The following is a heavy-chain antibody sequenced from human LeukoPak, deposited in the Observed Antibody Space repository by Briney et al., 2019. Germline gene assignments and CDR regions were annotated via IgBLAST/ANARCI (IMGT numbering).Heavy chain of an antibody. CDR2: IKTDGSEK. J-gene: IGHJ1*01. Sequence: GGSLRLSCAASGFTFSSYAMSWVRQAPGKGLQWVANIKTDGSEKYYVDSVKGRFTISRDNAKNSLYLQMNSLRAEDTAVYYCATYSSLNRREFQYWGQGTLLTASS. D-gene: IGHD3-22*01. CDR3: ATYSSLNRREFQY. CDR1: GFTFSSYA. V-gene: IGHV3-7*01.